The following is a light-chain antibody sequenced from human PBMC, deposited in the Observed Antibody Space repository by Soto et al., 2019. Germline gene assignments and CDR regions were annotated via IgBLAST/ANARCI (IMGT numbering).Light chain of an antibody. CDR2: DVS. J-gene: IGKJ1*01. Sequence: IVLTQSPATLSLSPGKRATLSCRDSQNISNYLIWYQQKPGQAPRLLIYDVSNRAAGIPARFSGSGSGTAFTLTISSLEPEDFAVYYCQQRSNWPRTFGQGTKVEIK. V-gene: IGKV3-11*01. CDR3: QQRSNWPRT. CDR1: QNISNY.